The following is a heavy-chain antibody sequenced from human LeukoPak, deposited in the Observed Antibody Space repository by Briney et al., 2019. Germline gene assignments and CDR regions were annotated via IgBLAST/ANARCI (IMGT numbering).Heavy chain of an antibody. CDR2: ISAYNGNT. CDR3: ARDGRRILDY. J-gene: IGHJ4*02. D-gene: IGHD3-3*01. V-gene: IGHV1-18*01. CDR1: GYTFTSYG. Sequence: GASVKVSYKASGYTFTSYGISWERQAPGQGLEWMEWISAYNGNTNYAQQLQGRVTMTTDTSTSTAYMELRSLRSDDTAVYYCARDGRRILDYWGQGTLVTVSS.